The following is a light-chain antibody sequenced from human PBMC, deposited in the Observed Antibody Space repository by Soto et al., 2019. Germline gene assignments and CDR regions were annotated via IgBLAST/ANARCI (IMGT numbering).Light chain of an antibody. Sequence: GDIVIIPCWASQTVERWMAWYQQKPGKAPKLLISDVSTLERGVPSRFSGSGSATEFTLTISGLQPDDFATYYCQQYKDYVYTFGQGTKVDIK. CDR3: QQYKDYVYT. CDR1: QTVERW. CDR2: DVS. J-gene: IGKJ2*01. V-gene: IGKV1-5*01.